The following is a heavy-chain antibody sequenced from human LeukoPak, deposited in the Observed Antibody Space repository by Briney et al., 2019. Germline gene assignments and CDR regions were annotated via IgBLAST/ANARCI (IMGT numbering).Heavy chain of an antibody. V-gene: IGHV3-23*01. CDR1: GFTFSSYG. J-gene: IGHJ5*02. CDR3: AKDSGYNWNDGFDP. CDR2: ISGSGGST. Sequence: GGSLRLSCAASGFTFSSYGMSWVRQAPGKGLEWVSAISGSGGSTYYADSVKGPFTISRDNSKNTLYLQMNSLRAEDTAVYYCAKDSGYNWNDGFDPWGQGTLVTVSS. D-gene: IGHD1-20*01.